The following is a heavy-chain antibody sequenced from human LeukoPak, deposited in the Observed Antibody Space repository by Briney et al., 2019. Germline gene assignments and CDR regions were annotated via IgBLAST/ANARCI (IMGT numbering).Heavy chain of an antibody. CDR2: IYYSGST. J-gene: IGHJ4*02. D-gene: IGHD6-13*01. CDR1: GGSISSYY. Sequence: SETLSLTCTVSGGSISSYYWSWIRQPPGKGLGWIGYIYYSGSTNYNPSLKSRVTISVDTSKNQFSLKLSSVTAADTAVYYCASSSAAGLITFDYWGQGTLVTVSS. V-gene: IGHV4-59*01. CDR3: ASSSAAGLITFDY.